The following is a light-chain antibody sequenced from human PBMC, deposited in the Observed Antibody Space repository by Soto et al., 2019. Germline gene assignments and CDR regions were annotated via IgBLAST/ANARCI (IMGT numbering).Light chain of an antibody. CDR2: DVG. CDR1: SSDVGAYNY. CDR3: CSYAVNYVV. V-gene: IGLV2-11*01. J-gene: IGLJ2*01. Sequence: QSVLTQPRSVSGSPGQSVALSCTGTSSDVGAYNYVSWYQQHPGKAPKLMIYDVGERPSGVPDRFSGSKSGNTASLTISGLQAEDEADYYCCSYAVNYVVFGGGTQLTVL.